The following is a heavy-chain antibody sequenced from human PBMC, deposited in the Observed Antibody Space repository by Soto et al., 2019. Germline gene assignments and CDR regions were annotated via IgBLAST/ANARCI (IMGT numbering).Heavy chain of an antibody. CDR1: GVSVRTGSYY. CDR3: AREEDFGSSGYDRAFDM. Sequence: QVQLQESGPGLVKPSETLALTCDVSGVSVRTGSYYWNWIRQPPGEGLAWIGYVYYNGITNYNPCLKSRVTISLDIFLNPLSLKVTSGTDADTALYYCAREEDFGSSGYDRAFDMWGQGKIVTVSA. V-gene: IGHV4-61*01. J-gene: IGHJ3*02. CDR2: VYYNGIT. D-gene: IGHD5-12*01.